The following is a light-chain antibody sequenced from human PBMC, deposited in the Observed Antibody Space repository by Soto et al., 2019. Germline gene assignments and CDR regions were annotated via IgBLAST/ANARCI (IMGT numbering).Light chain of an antibody. CDR2: GAS. V-gene: IGKV3-20*01. J-gene: IGKJ5*01. Sequence: EIVLTQSPVTLSLSPGERATLSCRASQRITNNFLAWFQQKAGLAPRLLIYGASTRASGVPDRFSGGGSGTDFVHTISRLEPEDFAVYYCQHYNSSPPITFGQGTRLEIK. CDR3: QHYNSSPPIT. CDR1: QRITNNF.